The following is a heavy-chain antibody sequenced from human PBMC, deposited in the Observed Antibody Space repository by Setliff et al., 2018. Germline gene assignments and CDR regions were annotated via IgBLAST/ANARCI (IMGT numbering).Heavy chain of an antibody. J-gene: IGHJ3*02. Sequence: GASVKVSCKASGGTFSSYAISWVRQAPGRGLEWMGGIIPIFGTANYAQKFQGRVTITADESASTAYMELSSLRSEDTAVYYCAQDRITIFGGVPPQDAFDIWGQGTMVTVS. CDR2: IIPIFGTA. V-gene: IGHV1-69*13. D-gene: IGHD3-3*01. CDR3: AQDRITIFGGVPPQDAFDI. CDR1: GGTFSSYA.